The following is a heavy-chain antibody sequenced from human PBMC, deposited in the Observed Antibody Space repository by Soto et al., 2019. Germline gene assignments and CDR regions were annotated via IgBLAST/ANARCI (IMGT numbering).Heavy chain of an antibody. CDR3: ARVGSRSGLLRSFDN. CDR2: VYVDDPNT. CDR1: YNMFTSYW. J-gene: IGHJ4*02. D-gene: IGHD3-10*01. Sequence: KISSDASYNMFTSYWSSWLRQMPGKGREWLVSVYVDDPNTKYSPSFEGHVTISADTSLNCAYLQWTSLRATDTANYYCARVGSRSGLLRSFDNWGQGTQVTVSS. V-gene: IGHV5-51*01.